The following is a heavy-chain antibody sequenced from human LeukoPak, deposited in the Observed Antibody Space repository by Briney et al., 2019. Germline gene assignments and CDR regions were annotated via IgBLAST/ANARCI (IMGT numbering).Heavy chain of an antibody. CDR2: IYTSGST. CDR3: ARDRGHYSSSWYTWFDP. J-gene: IGHJ5*02. V-gene: IGHV4-61*02. CDR1: GGSISSGSYY. D-gene: IGHD6-13*01. Sequence: TLALTCTVSGGSISSGSYYWSWIRQPAGKGLEWIGRIYTSGSTNYNPSLKSRVTISVDTSKNQFSLKLSSVTAADTAVYYCARDRGHYSSSWYTWFDPWGQGILVTVSS.